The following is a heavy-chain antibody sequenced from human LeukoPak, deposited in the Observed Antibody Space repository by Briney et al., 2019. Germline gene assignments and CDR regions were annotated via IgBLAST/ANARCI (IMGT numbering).Heavy chain of an antibody. Sequence: SETLSLTCTVSGDSISSGDYYWGWIRQPAGKGLEWIGRISSSGSTNYNPSLKSRVTISVDTSKNQFSLKLSSVTAADTAVYFCARGPYSYDSSGAFDIWGQGTMVTVSS. J-gene: IGHJ3*02. CDR3: ARGPYSYDSSGAFDI. CDR2: ISSSGST. V-gene: IGHV4-61*02. D-gene: IGHD3-22*01. CDR1: GDSISSGDYY.